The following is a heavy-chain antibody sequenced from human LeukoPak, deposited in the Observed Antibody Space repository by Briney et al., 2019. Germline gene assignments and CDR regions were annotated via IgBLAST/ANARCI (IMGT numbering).Heavy chain of an antibody. D-gene: IGHD4-17*01. Sequence: ASVRVSCKASGYTFTSYDINWVRQATGQGLEWMGWMNPNSGNTGYAQKFQGRVTMTRNTSISTAYMELSSLRSEDTAVYYCARVRLRGGRNWFDPWGQGTLVTVSS. CDR1: GYTFTSYD. J-gene: IGHJ5*02. V-gene: IGHV1-8*01. CDR3: ARVRLRGGRNWFDP. CDR2: MNPNSGNT.